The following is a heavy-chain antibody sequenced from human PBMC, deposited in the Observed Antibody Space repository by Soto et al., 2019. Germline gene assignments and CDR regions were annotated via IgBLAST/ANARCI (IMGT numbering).Heavy chain of an antibody. V-gene: IGHV3-30-3*01. Sequence: GGSLRLSCAASGFTFSSYAMHWVRQAPGKGLEWVAVISYDGSNKYYADSVKGRFTISRDNSKNTLYLQMNSLRAEDTAVYYCARGGGREMVRVYYFDYWGQGTLVTVSS. CDR3: ARGGGREMVRVYYFDY. CDR2: ISYDGSNK. J-gene: IGHJ4*02. D-gene: IGHD3-10*01. CDR1: GFTFSSYA.